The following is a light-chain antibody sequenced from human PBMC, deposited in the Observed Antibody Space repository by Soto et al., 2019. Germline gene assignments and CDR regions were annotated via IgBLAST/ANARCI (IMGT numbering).Light chain of an antibody. CDR2: AAS. Sequence: DMEMTQSPSSLSASVGDRVTITCRASQSISNYLNWYQHKPGKVPKLLIYAASSLQSGVPTRFSGSGSGTGFTLTINSLQPEDFATYYCQQSYGTPLTFAGGTKIEIK. CDR1: QSISNY. J-gene: IGKJ4*01. V-gene: IGKV1-39*01. CDR3: QQSYGTPLT.